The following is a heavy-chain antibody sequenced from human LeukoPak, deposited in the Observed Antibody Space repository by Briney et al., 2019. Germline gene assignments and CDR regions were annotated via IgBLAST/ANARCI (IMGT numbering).Heavy chain of an antibody. CDR1: GFAFSSYA. D-gene: IGHD3-22*01. CDR2: IDGGGGRT. V-gene: IGHV3-23*01. CDR3: AKDFYDSSGSRYDY. Sequence: GGSLRLSCTASGFAFSSYAMSWVRRAPGVGLEWVSAIDGGGGRTWHADSVRGRLTISRDNSKNTLFMQMNSLRAEDTAVYYCAKDFYDSSGSRYDYWGQGTLVTVSS. J-gene: IGHJ4*02.